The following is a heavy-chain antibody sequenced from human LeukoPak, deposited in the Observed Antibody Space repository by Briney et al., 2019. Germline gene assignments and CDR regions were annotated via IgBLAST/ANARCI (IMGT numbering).Heavy chain of an antibody. J-gene: IGHJ6*02. CDR1: GGSISSSSYY. CDR2: IYYSGST. D-gene: IGHD3-10*01. V-gene: IGHV4-39*01. CDR3: ARHGSGSYYDYYYGMDV. Sequence: SETLSLTCTVSGGSISSSSYYWGWLRQPPGKGLEWIGSIYYSGSTYYNPSLKSRVTISVDTSKNQFSLKLSSVTAADTAVYYCARHGSGSYYDYYYGMDVWGQGTTVTVSS.